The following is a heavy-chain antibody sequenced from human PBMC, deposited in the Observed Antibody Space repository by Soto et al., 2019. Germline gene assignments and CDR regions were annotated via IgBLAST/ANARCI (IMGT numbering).Heavy chain of an antibody. Sequence: EVQLVESGAEVKKPGESLKISCKGSGYSFTSYWIGWVRQMPGKGLEWMGIIYPGDSDTRYSPSFQGQVTISADKSISTAYLQWSSLKASDTAMYYCARISIAAARYNWFDPWGQGTLVTVSS. D-gene: IGHD6-13*01. V-gene: IGHV5-51*01. CDR1: GYSFTSYW. J-gene: IGHJ5*02. CDR2: IYPGDSDT. CDR3: ARISIAAARYNWFDP.